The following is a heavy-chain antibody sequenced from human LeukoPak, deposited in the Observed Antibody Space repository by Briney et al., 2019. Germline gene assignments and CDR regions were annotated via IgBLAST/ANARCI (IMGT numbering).Heavy chain of an antibody. D-gene: IGHD6-19*01. CDR3: ARVGFSSGWRFDY. CDR2: IKQDGSEK. Sequence: LSLTCAVSGGSISSSKWWSWVRQPPGKGLEWVANIKQDGSEKYYVDSVKGRFTISRDNAKNSLYLQMNSLRAEDTAVYYCARVGFSSGWRFDYWGQGTLVTVSS. J-gene: IGHJ4*02. CDR1: GGSISSSKW. V-gene: IGHV3-7*03.